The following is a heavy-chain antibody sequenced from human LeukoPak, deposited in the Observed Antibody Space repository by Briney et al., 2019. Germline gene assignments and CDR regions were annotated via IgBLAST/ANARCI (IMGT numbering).Heavy chain of an antibody. CDR3: ASGYGGIAAAGHLLDDY. D-gene: IGHD6-13*01. V-gene: IGHV4-61*02. Sequence: SQTLSLTCTVSGGSISSGSYYWGWVRQPAGKGLEWIVRIYTSGSTNYNPSLKSRVTISVDTSKNQFSLKLSSVTAADTAVYYCASGYGGIAAAGHLLDDYWGQGTLVTVSS. CDR2: IYTSGST. J-gene: IGHJ4*02. CDR1: GGSISSGSYY.